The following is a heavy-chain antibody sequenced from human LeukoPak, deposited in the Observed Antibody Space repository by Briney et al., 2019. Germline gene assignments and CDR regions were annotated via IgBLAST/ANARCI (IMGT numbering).Heavy chain of an antibody. CDR2: ISSSSSYI. D-gene: IGHD3/OR15-3a*01. CDR1: GFTFSSYS. J-gene: IGHJ4*02. V-gene: IGHV3-21*01. Sequence: PGGSLRLSCAASGFTFSSYSMNWVRQAPGKGLEWVSSISSSSSYIYYADSVKGRFTISRDNAKNSLYLQMNSLRAEDTAVYYCARSRTGYYSGFDYWGQGTLVTVSS. CDR3: ARSRTGYYSGFDY.